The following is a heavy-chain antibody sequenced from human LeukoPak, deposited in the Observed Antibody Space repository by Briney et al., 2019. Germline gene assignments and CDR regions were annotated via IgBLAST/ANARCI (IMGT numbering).Heavy chain of an antibody. Sequence: GGSLRLSCAASGFTFSSYEMNWVRQAPGKGLEWISYISGSDNLIYYADSVMGRFTVSRDNAKNSLDLQMHSLRVEDTAVYYCARDKCSGGSCFYFDYWGQGTLVTASS. D-gene: IGHD2-15*01. CDR2: ISGSDNLI. J-gene: IGHJ4*02. V-gene: IGHV3-48*03. CDR1: GFTFSSYE. CDR3: ARDKCSGGSCFYFDY.